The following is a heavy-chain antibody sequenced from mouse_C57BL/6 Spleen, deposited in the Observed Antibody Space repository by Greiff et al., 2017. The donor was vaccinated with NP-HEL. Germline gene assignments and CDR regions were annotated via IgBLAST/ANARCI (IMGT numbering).Heavy chain of an antibody. J-gene: IGHJ4*01. D-gene: IGHD4-1*01. CDR1: GFTFSSYA. CDR2: ISSGGDYI. Sequence: EVKLVESGEGLVKPGGSLKLSCAASGFTFSSYAMSWVRQTPEKRLEWVAYISSGGDYIYYADTVKGRFTISRDNARNTLYLQMSSLKSEDTAMYYCTREGTGTKAMDYWGQGTSVTVSS. V-gene: IGHV5-9-1*02. CDR3: TREGTGTKAMDY.